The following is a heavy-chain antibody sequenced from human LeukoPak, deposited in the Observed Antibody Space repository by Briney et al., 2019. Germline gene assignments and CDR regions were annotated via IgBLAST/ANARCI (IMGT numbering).Heavy chain of an antibody. CDR2: HNSDRSST. V-gene: IGHV3-74*01. CDR3: VRSYYYDSSAYYPLEY. CDR1: GSTLSRNW. Sequence: GASQRLSCAASGSTLSRNWMHWVSQAPGNGMAWLSHHNSDRSSTIYADTVKGRFTISRDNAKNTLSLQMNSLRAEDTAVYYCVRSYYYDSSAYYPLEYWGQGTLFTVSS. J-gene: IGHJ4*02. D-gene: IGHD3-22*01.